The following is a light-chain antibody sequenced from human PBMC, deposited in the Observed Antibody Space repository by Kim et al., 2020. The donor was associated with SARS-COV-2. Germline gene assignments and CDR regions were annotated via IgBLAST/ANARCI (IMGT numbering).Light chain of an antibody. J-gene: IGKJ1*01. CDR1: QTINNW. CDR3: QRYNGY. V-gene: IGKV1-5*01. CDR2: DAS. Sequence: TLSASVGDRVTITCRASQTINNWLAWYQQKPGKAPKVLIYDASSLKSGVPSRFSGSGSGTEFTLTISSLQPDDFATYYCQRYNGYFGQGTKVDIK.